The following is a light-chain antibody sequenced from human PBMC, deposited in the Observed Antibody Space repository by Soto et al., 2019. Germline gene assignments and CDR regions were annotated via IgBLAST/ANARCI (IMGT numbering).Light chain of an antibody. CDR1: QTINGR. Sequence: DIQMTQSPSTLSASIGDRVTITCRASQTINGRLAWYQQKPGRPPKLLIYDGSFLESGAQSRFSGSGSGTDFTLTISGLRPDAFATFYCQQYKVYPYTFGQG. V-gene: IGKV1-5*01. J-gene: IGKJ2*01. CDR2: DGS. CDR3: QQYKVYPYT.